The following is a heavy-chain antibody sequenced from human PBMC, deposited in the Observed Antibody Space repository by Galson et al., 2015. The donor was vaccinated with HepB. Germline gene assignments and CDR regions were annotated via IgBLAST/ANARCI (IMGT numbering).Heavy chain of an antibody. CDR1: GYSFTSYW. CDR2: IYPGDSDT. CDR3: ARRLVVVPAAIGANAFDI. V-gene: IGHV5-51*03. D-gene: IGHD2-2*01. J-gene: IGHJ3*02. Sequence: QSGAEVKKPGESLKISCKGSGYSFTSYWIGWVRQMPGKGLEWMGIIYPGDSDTRYSPSFQGQVTISADKSISTAYLQWSSLKASDTAMYYCARRLVVVPAAIGANAFDIWGQGTMVTVSS.